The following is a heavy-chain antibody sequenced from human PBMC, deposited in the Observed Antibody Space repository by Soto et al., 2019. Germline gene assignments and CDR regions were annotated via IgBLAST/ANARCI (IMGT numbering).Heavy chain of an antibody. J-gene: IGHJ6*02. Sequence: GESLKISCKGSGYSFTSYWISWVRQMPVKGLEWMGRIDPSDSYTNYSPSFQGHVTISADKSITTAYLQWSSLKASDTAMYYCARCDYSNYEARYYYYGMDVWGQGTTVTVSS. CDR1: GYSFTSYW. CDR3: ARCDYSNYEARYYYYGMDV. D-gene: IGHD4-4*01. CDR2: IDPSDSYT. V-gene: IGHV5-10-1*01.